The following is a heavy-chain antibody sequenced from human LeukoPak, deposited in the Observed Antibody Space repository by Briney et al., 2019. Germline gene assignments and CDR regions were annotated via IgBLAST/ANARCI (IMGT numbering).Heavy chain of an antibody. J-gene: IGHJ4*02. CDR2: TYYSGST. V-gene: IGHV4-59*01. Sequence: SETLSLTCTVSGGSISSYYWSWIRQPPGKGLEWIGYTYYSGSTNYNPSLKSRVTISVDTSKNQFSLKLSSVTAADTAVYYCARVVVAATPYFDYWGQGTLVTVSS. CDR3: ARVVVAATPYFDY. D-gene: IGHD2-15*01. CDR1: GGSISSYY.